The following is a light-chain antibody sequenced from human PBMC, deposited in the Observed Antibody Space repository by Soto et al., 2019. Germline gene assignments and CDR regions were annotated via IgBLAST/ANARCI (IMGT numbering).Light chain of an antibody. J-gene: IGLJ3*02. CDR2: DAT. CDR1: LSDVGGNDF. Sequence: QSALTQPPSASGSPGQSVVISCTGTLSDVGGNDFVSWYQQHPGKAPKLMIFDATRRPSGVPDRFSASKSGNTASLTVSGLRTEDEATYFCSSYTGSNVLFGGGTKVTVL. V-gene: IGLV2-8*01. CDR3: SSYTGSNVL.